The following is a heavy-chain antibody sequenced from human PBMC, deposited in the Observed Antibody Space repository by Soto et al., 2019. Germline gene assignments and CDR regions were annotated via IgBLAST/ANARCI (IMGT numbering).Heavy chain of an antibody. Sequence: SGPTLVNPTQTLTLTCTLSGFSLSTSGVGVGWIRQPPGKALEWLARIYWDDDKRYSPSLKSRLTITKDTSKNQVVLTMTNMDPVDTATYYCAHAPAHGSGISTAYFDYWGQGTLVTVSS. D-gene: IGHD3-10*01. J-gene: IGHJ4*02. CDR2: IYWDDDK. CDR1: GFSLSTSGVG. V-gene: IGHV2-5*02. CDR3: AHAPAHGSGISTAYFDY.